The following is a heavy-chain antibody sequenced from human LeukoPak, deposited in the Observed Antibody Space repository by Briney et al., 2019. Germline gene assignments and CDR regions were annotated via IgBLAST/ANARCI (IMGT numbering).Heavy chain of an antibody. Sequence: GGSLRLSCAASGFTFSSYSMTWVRQAPGKGLGWVSSISSSSYIYYADSVKGRFTISRDNAKNSLYLQMNSLRAEDTAVYYCARDSYYYDSSGYYYPTNFDYWGQGTLVTVSS. CDR1: GFTFSSYS. CDR2: ISSSSYI. V-gene: IGHV3-21*01. J-gene: IGHJ4*02. CDR3: ARDSYYYDSSGYYYPTNFDY. D-gene: IGHD3-22*01.